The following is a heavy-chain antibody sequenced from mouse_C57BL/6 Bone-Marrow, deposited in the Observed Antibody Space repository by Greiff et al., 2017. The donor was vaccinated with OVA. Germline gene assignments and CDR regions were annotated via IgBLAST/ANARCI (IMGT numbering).Heavy chain of an antibody. CDR2: IWSGGST. CDR3: ASSNWDRVPFAY. V-gene: IGHV2-2*01. Sequence: VQRVESGPGLVQPSQSLSITCTVSGFSLTSYGVHWVRQSPGKGLEWLGVIWSGGSTDYNAAFISRLSISKDNSKSQVFFKMNSLQADDTAIYYCASSNWDRVPFAYWGQGTLVTVSA. J-gene: IGHJ3*01. CDR1: GFSLTSYG. D-gene: IGHD4-1*01.